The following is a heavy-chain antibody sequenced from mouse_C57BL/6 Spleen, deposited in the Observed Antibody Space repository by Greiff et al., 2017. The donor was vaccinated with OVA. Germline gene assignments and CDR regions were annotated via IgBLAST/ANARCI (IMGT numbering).Heavy chain of an antibody. CDR3: ARQNYGSSYYFDY. V-gene: IGHV5-15*01. CDR2: ISNLAYSI. Sequence: EVQRVESGGGLVQPGGSLKLSCAASGFTFSDYGMAWVRQAPRKGPEWVAFISNLAYSIYYADTVTGRFTISRENAKNTQYLEMSSLRSEDTAMYYCARQNYGSSYYFDYWGQGTTLTVSS. D-gene: IGHD1-1*01. J-gene: IGHJ2*01. CDR1: GFTFSDYG.